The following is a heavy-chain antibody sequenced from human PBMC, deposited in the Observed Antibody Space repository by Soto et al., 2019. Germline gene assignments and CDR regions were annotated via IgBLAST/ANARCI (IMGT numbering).Heavy chain of an antibody. J-gene: IGHJ4*02. CDR2: ISGNGANT. CDR3: AKDSNSFSWYNFES. CDR1: GFSIRNCA. V-gene: IGHV3-23*01. D-gene: IGHD6-13*01. Sequence: GGSLRLSCRASGFSIRNCAMSWVRQAPGEGLEWVSLISGNGANTFYRDSVKGRFTISRDTSKNTVYLEMNRLRAEDTAIYYCAKDSNSFSWYNFESWGQGALVTVSS.